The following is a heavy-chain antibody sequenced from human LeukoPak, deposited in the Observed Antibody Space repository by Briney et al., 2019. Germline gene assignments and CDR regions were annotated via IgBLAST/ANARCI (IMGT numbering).Heavy chain of an antibody. CDR2: VYHTGNT. D-gene: IGHD2-15*01. CDR3: ARELLPDAFDI. J-gene: IGHJ3*02. Sequence: SETLSLTCTVSGGSITSSYWSWIRQPPGKGLEWIGYVYHTGNTDYNPSLRSRVTISLDTSKSHFILNLSSVTAADTAVYYCARELLPDAFDIWGQGTMVTVSS. CDR1: GGSITSSY. V-gene: IGHV4-59*12.